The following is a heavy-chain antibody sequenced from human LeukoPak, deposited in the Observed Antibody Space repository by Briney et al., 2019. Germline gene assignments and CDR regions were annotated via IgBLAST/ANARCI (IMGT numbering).Heavy chain of an antibody. CDR2: VNLQGST. CDR3: ARYSGSYSGFDY. J-gene: IGHJ4*02. D-gene: IGHD1-26*01. CDR1: GGSISDTNW. V-gene: IGHV4-4*02. Sequence: SGTLSLTCGVSGGSISDTNWWTWFRQSPGKGLEWIGEVNLQGSTNYNPSLKSRVAISVDKSENHISLKLTSVTAADTAVYYCARYSGSYSGFDYWGQGTLVTVSS.